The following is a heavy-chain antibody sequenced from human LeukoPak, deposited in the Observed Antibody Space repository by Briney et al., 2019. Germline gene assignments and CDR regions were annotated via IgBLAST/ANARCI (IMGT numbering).Heavy chain of an antibody. CDR1: GFTFSAYH. CDR3: ARVWQDYSGVDY. D-gene: IGHD2-21*01. CDR2: ISTTGTTI. V-gene: IGHV3-48*02. J-gene: IGHJ4*02. Sequence: PGGSLRLPCAASGFTFSAYHINWVRQAPGKGLEWISYISTTGTTIHYADSVKGRFAISRDNAKSSLYLQMNSLRDEDTAVYYCARVWQDYSGVDYWGQGTLVTVSS.